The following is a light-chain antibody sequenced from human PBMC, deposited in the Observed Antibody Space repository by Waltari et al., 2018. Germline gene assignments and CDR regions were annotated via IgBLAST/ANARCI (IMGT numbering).Light chain of an antibody. J-gene: IGLJ3*02. CDR3: CSFADSSASWV. CDR2: DLN. V-gene: IGLV2-23*02. CDR1: SSDVGTYDL. Sequence: QSALTQPASVSGSPGQSITISCTGTSSDVGTYDLVSWYQQHPGKAPKLMFHDLNKRPSAVSPRFSGSKSGNTASLTISGLQAEDEADYYCCSFADSSASWVFGGGTKLTVL.